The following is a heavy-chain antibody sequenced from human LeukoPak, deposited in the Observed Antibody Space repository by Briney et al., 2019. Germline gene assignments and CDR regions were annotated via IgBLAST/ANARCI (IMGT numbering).Heavy chain of an antibody. J-gene: IGHJ5*02. V-gene: IGHV1-8*02. CDR3: ARLTMGNRNWFDP. CDR1: GYTFTSYG. D-gene: IGHD3-3*01. CDR2: MNPSGGNT. Sequence: ASVKVSCKASGYTFTSYGISWVRQATGQGLEWMGWMNPSGGNTGYAQKFPGRVTMTRNTSIDTAYMELSSLRSEDTAVYYCARLTMGNRNWFDPWGQGTLVTVSS.